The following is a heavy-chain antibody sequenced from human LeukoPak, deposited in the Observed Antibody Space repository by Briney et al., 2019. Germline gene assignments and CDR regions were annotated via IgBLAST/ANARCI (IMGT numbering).Heavy chain of an antibody. J-gene: IGHJ4*02. D-gene: IGHD3-22*01. Sequence: SETLSLTCAVYGGSFRGYYWNWIRQAPGKGLEWIGQIDHSGSTNYNPSLKSRVTISQDTSKDQIFLKVTSVTAADTAVYYCANGGPNYYSGYWGEGSLVTVSS. CDR2: IDHSGST. CDR3: ANGGPNYYSGY. V-gene: IGHV4-34*01. CDR1: GGSFRGYY.